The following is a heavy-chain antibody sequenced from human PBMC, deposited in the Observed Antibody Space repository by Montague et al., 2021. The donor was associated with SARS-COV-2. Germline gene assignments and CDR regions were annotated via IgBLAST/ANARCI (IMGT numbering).Heavy chain of an antibody. J-gene: IGHJ3*02. CDR2: VNHSGST. D-gene: IGHD3-3*01. CDR1: GGSFSDYY. Sequence: SETLSLTCAVYGGSFSDYYWSWIRQPPGKGLEWIGEVNHSGSTNYNPSLKSRVTISVDTSKNQFSLKMNSVSAADTAVYDCARGQVTIFGVLIMLPAAGALDIWGRGTMVSVSS. CDR3: ARGQVTIFGVLIMLPAAGALDI. V-gene: IGHV4-34*01.